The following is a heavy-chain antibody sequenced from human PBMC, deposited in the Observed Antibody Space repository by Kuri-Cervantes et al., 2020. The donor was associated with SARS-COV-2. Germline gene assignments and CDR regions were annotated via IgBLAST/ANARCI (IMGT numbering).Heavy chain of an antibody. Sequence: ASVKVSCKASGGTFSSYAISWVRQAPGQGLEWMGWINPNSGGTNYAQKFQGRVTMTRDTSISTAYMELSRLRSDDTAVYYCASGGSITGTTAAFDIWGQGTMVTVSS. V-gene: IGHV1-2*02. CDR3: ASGGSITGTTAAFDI. D-gene: IGHD1-20*01. J-gene: IGHJ3*02. CDR1: GGTFSSYA. CDR2: INPNSGGT.